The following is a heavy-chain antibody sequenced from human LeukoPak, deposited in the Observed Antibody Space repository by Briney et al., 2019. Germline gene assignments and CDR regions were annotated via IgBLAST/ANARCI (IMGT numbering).Heavy chain of an antibody. V-gene: IGHV3-7*03. CDR2: INHNGNVN. CDR1: GFTVSSNY. J-gene: IGHJ6*02. CDR3: ARGGGLDV. D-gene: IGHD3-16*01. Sequence: GGSLRLSCAASGFTVSSNYMNWARQAPGKGLEWVASINHNGNVNYCVDSVKGRFTISRDNAKNSLYLQMSNLRAEDTAVYFCARGGGLDVWGQGATVTVSS.